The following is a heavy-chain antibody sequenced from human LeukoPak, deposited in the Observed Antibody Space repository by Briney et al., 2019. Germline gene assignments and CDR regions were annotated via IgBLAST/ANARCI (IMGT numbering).Heavy chain of an antibody. J-gene: IGHJ4*02. D-gene: IGHD4-17*01. CDR1: GFSLSTSGMC. V-gene: IGHV2-70*11. CDR2: IDWDDDK. Sequence: SGPALVKPTQTLTLTCTFSGFSLSTSGMCVSWIRQPPGKALEWLARIDWDDDKYYSTSLKTRLTTSKDTSKNQVVLTMTNMDPVDTATYYCARIHTGIFDYWGQGTLVTVSS. CDR3: ARIHTGIFDY.